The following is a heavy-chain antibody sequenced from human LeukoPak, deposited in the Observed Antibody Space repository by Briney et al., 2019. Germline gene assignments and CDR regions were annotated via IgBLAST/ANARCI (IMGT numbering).Heavy chain of an antibody. D-gene: IGHD1-1*01. Sequence: PSETLSLTCTVSGGSISSGDYYWSWIRQPPGKGLEWIGYIYYSGSTNYNPSLKSRVTISVDTSKNQFSLKLGSVTAADTAVYYCARVRPQLYYYYMDVWGKGTTVTVSS. V-gene: IGHV4-61*08. CDR3: ARVRPQLYYYYMDV. CDR2: IYYSGST. CDR1: GGSISSGDYY. J-gene: IGHJ6*03.